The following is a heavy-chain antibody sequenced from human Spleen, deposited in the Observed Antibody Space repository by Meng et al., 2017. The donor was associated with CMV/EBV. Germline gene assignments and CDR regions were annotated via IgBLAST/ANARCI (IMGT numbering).Heavy chain of an antibody. CDR2: LYHSGTT. CDR1: GYSISSGYY. J-gene: IGHJ4*02. CDR3: ASGYTVTYYFDY. Sequence: SETLSLTCTVSGYSISSGYYWGWIRQPPGKGLEWIGSLYHSGTTYYNPSLKSRVTMSVDTSKNQLSLKLSSVTAADTAVYYCASGYTVTYYFDYWGQGTLVTVS. D-gene: IGHD4-11*01. V-gene: IGHV4-38-2*02.